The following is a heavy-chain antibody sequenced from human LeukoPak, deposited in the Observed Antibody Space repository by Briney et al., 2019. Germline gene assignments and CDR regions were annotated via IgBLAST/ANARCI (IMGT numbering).Heavy chain of an antibody. CDR2: IYYSGST. CDR1: GGSISSGDYY. D-gene: IGHD3-22*01. J-gene: IGHJ3*02. V-gene: IGHV4-30-4*01. CDR3: ARVVVVGDAFDI. Sequence: SQTLSLTCTVSGGSISSGDYYWSWIRQPPGKGLEWIGYIYYSGSTYYNPPLKSRVTISVDTSKNQFSLKLSSVTAADTAVYYCARVVVVGDAFDIWGQGTMVTVSS.